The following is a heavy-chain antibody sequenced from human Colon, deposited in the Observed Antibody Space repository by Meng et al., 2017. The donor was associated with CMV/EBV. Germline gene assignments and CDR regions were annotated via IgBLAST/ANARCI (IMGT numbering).Heavy chain of an antibody. CDR2: INPSGGST. D-gene: IGHD3-3*01. CDR3: ARDIGLRGYYNYYYGMDV. V-gene: IGHV1-46*01. Sequence: ASVKVSCKASGYTFTSYYMHWVRQAPGQGLEWMGIINPSGGSTSYAQKFQGRVTMTRDTSTSTVYMELSSLRSEDTAVYYCARDIGLRGYYNYYYGMDVWGQGTTVTVSS. J-gene: IGHJ6*02. CDR1: GYTFTSYY.